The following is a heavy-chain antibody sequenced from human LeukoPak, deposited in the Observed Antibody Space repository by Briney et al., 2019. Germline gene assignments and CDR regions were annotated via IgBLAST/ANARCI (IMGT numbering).Heavy chain of an antibody. D-gene: IGHD4-23*01. CDR3: ARGLMIYGGNLGY. V-gene: IGHV1-8*01. J-gene: IGHJ4*02. CDR2: MNPNSGST. Sequence: ASVKVSCKASGYTFTSYDINWVRQATGQGLEWMGWMNPNSGSTGYAQKFQGRVTMTRNTSISTAYMELSSLRSEDTAVYYCARGLMIYGGNLGYWGQGTLVTVSS. CDR1: GYTFTSYD.